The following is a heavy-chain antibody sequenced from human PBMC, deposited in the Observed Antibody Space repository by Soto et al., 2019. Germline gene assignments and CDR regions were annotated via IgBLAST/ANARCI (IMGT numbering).Heavy chain of an antibody. CDR1: RFTFSSYG. CDR2: IWYDGSNK. V-gene: IGHV3-30*02. J-gene: IGHJ5*02. CDR3: AKDATPTPPGYCISTSCYVPWFDP. D-gene: IGHD2-2*03. Sequence: GGSLRLSCAASRFTFSSYGMYWVRQAPGKGLEWVAVIWYDGSNKYYADSVKGRFTISRDNSKNTLYLQMNSLRPEDTAVYYCAKDATPTPPGYCISTSCYVPWFDPWGQGTLVTASS.